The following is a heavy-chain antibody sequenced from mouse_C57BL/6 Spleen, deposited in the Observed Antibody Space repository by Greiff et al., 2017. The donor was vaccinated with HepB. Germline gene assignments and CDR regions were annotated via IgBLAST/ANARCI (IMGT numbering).Heavy chain of an antibody. CDR2: ISDGGSYT. CDR3: ARGSDYDKYYAMDY. J-gene: IGHJ4*01. CDR1: GFTFSSYA. Sequence: EVMLVESGGGLVKPGGSLKLSCAASGFTFSSYAMSWVRQTPEKRLEWVATISDGGSYTYYPDNVKGRFTISRDNAKNNLYLQMSHLKSEDTAMYYCARGSDYDKYYAMDYWGQGTSVTVSS. D-gene: IGHD2-4*01. V-gene: IGHV5-4*03.